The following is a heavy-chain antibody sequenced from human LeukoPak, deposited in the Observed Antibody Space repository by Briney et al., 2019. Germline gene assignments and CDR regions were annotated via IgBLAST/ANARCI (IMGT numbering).Heavy chain of an antibody. CDR2: ISWNSGSI. Sequence: SLRLSCAASGFTFDDYAMHWVRQAPGKGLEWVSGISWNSGSIGYADSVKGRFTISRDNSKNTLYLQMNSLRAEDTAVYYCAKVEELGIGVDYYYGMDVWGQGTTVTVSS. V-gene: IGHV3-9*01. D-gene: IGHD7-27*01. J-gene: IGHJ6*02. CDR1: GFTFDDYA. CDR3: AKVEELGIGVDYYYGMDV.